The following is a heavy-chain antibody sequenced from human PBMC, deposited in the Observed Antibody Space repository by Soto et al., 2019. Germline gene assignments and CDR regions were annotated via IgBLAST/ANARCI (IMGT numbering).Heavy chain of an antibody. Sequence: SLRLSCAASGFTFSSYGMHWVRQAPGKGLEWVAVIWYDGSNKYYADSVKGRFTISRDNSKNTLYLQMNSLRAEDTAVYYCARDQGAELVYYYYYYGMDVWGQGTTVTVSS. V-gene: IGHV3-33*01. D-gene: IGHD6-6*01. CDR2: IWYDGSNK. CDR1: GFTFSSYG. J-gene: IGHJ6*02. CDR3: ARDQGAELVYYYYYYGMDV.